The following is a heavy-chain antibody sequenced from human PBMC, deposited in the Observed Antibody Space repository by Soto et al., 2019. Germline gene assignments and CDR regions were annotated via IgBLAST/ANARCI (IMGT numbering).Heavy chain of an antibody. CDR2: INHSGSF. CDR3: VTFVEATTVIRGSTRDP. Sequence: QVQLQQWGAGLLKPSETLSLTCAVYGGSFSDYHWSWIRQPPGKGLEWIGEINHSGSFNYNPSLKSRGNISGEPSRNQFSLNLSSVTAADTAVYYCVTFVEATTVIRGSTRDPWGQGTLVTVSS. D-gene: IGHD3-10*01. CDR1: GGSFSDYH. J-gene: IGHJ5*02. V-gene: IGHV4-34*01.